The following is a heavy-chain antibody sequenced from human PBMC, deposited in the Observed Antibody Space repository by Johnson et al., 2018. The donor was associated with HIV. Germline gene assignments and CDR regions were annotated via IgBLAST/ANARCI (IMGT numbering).Heavy chain of an antibody. J-gene: IGHJ3*02. CDR2: INSGGST. CDR1: GLTVSSNY. Sequence: VQLVESGGGLVQPGGSLRLSCAASGLTVSSNYMSWVRQGPGKGLEWVSVINSGGSTYYADSVRGRFSISRDNSKNTLYLQMNSLRAEDTAVYYCARAPPGYSSSSGNVFDIWGQGTMVTVS. V-gene: IGHV3-66*01. D-gene: IGHD6-6*01. CDR3: ARAPPGYSSSSGNVFDI.